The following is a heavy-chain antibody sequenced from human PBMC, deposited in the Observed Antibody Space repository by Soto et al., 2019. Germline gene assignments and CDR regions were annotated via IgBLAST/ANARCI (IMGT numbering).Heavy chain of an antibody. D-gene: IGHD6-25*01. J-gene: IGHJ4*02. V-gene: IGHV1-69*01. CDR3: DREKGFGAAVEFDY. CDR2: PIPFFGTT. CDR1: GGTFSTYG. Sequence: QVQLVQSGAEVKKRGSSVKVSCKASGGTFSTYGLSWVRQAPGQGLEWMGGPIPFFGTTTYAQKFQGRVTITADEFTSTSYTQLSSLRSEDMAVYYCDREKGFGAAVEFDYWGQVTQLTVSS.